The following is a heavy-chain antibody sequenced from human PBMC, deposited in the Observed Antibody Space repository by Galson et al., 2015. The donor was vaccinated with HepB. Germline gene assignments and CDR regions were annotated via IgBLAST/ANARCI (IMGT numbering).Heavy chain of an antibody. D-gene: IGHD3-16*01. CDR2: IWYDGSKK. CDR3: AREGEPQWPNYYMDV. J-gene: IGHJ6*03. Sequence: SLRLSCAASGFIFSSNGMHWVRQAPGKGLEWVAVIWYDGSKKYYTESVRGRFTISRDDSNDTLYLQMNSLRAEDTAVYYCAREGEPQWPNYYMDVWGRGTTVTVSS. V-gene: IGHV3-33*01. CDR1: GFIFSSNG.